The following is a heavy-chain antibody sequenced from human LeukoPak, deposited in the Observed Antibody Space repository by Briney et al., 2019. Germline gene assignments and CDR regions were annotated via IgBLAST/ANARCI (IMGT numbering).Heavy chain of an antibody. D-gene: IGHD1-20*01. V-gene: IGHV3-23*01. Sequence: GGSLRLSCAASGFTFSSYAVSWVRQAPGKGLEWVSAISGSGGSTYYADSVKGRFTISRDNSKNTLFLQMNSLRAEDTAVYYCAKDLTGTGGFDYWGQGTLVTVSS. CDR3: AKDLTGTGGFDY. J-gene: IGHJ4*02. CDR1: GFTFSSYA. CDR2: ISGSGGST.